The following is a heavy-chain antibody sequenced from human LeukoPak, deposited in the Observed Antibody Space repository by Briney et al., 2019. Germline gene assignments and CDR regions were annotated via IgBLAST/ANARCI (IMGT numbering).Heavy chain of an antibody. Sequence: ASVKVSCKASGHSFIGYYVHWVRQAPGQGLEWMGWITTYNGNTNYIQKLQGRVTMTTDTSTSTAYMELRSLRSDDTAVYYCARGPYYDSWSGAGYWGQGTLVTVSS. CDR3: ARGPYYDSWSGAGY. V-gene: IGHV1-18*04. CDR2: ITTYNGNT. CDR1: GHSFIGYY. D-gene: IGHD3-3*01. J-gene: IGHJ4*02.